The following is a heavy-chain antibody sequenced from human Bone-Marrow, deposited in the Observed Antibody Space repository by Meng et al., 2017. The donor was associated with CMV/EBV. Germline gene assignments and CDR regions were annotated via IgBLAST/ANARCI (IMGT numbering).Heavy chain of an antibody. CDR1: GFTFSSYS. Sequence: GGSLRLSCAASGFTFSSYSMNWVRQAPGKGLEWVSSISSSSSYIYYADSVKGRFTISRDNAKNSLYLQMNSLRAEDTAVYYCALLKGGYSYGYVLPFDIWGQGTMVTVSS. J-gene: IGHJ3*02. CDR3: ALLKGGYSYGYVLPFDI. D-gene: IGHD5-18*01. V-gene: IGHV3-21*04. CDR2: ISSSSSYI.